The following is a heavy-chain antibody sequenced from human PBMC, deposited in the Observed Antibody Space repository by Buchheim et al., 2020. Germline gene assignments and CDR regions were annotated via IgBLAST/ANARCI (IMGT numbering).Heavy chain of an antibody. CDR3: AKEVGARGYDFWSGYLGYFDY. CDR2: IKQDGSEK. D-gene: IGHD3-3*01. CDR1: GFTFSSYW. Sequence: EVQLVESGGGLVQPGGSLRLSCAASGFTFSSYWMSWVRQAPGKGLEWVANIKQDGSEKYYVDSVKGRFTISRDNAKNSLYLQMNSLRAEDTAVYYCAKEVGARGYDFWSGYLGYFDYWGQGTL. J-gene: IGHJ4*02. V-gene: IGHV3-7*01.